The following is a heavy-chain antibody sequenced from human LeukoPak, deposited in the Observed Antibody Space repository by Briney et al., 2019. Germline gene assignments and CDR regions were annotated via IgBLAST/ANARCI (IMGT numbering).Heavy chain of an antibody. V-gene: IGHV3-20*04. CDR1: GFPFSNYA. D-gene: IGHD3-22*01. Sequence: GGSLRLSCAASGFPFSNYAMNWVRQAPGKGLEWVSGINWNGGSTGYADSVKGRFTISRDNAKNSLYLQMNSLRAEDTALYYCARDGGDYYDSSGYYYYFDYWGQGTLVTVSS. J-gene: IGHJ4*02. CDR3: ARDGGDYYDSSGYYYYFDY. CDR2: INWNGGST.